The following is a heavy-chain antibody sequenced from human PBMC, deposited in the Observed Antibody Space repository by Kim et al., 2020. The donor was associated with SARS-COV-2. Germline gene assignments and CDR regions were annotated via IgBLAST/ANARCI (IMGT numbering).Heavy chain of an antibody. Sequence: YSQKFQGRVTITRDTSASTAYMELSSLRSEDTAVYYCATRDLDGSSFDYWGQGTLVTVSS. J-gene: IGHJ4*02. CDR3: ATRDLDGSSFDY. D-gene: IGHD2-2*03. V-gene: IGHV1-3*01.